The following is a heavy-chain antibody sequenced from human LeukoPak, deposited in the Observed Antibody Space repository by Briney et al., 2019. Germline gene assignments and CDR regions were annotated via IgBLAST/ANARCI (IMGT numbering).Heavy chain of an antibody. J-gene: IGHJ3*02. CDR1: GYTFTSYA. V-gene: IGHV1-3*01. Sequence: ASVKASCKASGYTFTSYAMHWVRQAPGQRLEWMGWINAGNGNTKYSQKFQGRVTITRDTSASTAYMELSSLRSEDTAVYYCARDYGGRDGYNDDAFDIWGQGTMVTVSS. D-gene: IGHD5-24*01. CDR3: ARDYGGRDGYNDDAFDI. CDR2: INAGNGNT.